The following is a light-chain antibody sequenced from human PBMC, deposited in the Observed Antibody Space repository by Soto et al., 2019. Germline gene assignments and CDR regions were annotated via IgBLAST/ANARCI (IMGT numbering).Light chain of an antibody. CDR3: QQYSDYPRT. Sequence: AIRMTQSPSPFSASTGDRVTITCRASQGISNNLAWYQQKPGKAPKLLIYGASALPTGVPSRFSGSGSGTDFTLTINCLQSEDFATYYCQQYSDYPRTFGQGTKVDIK. CDR2: GAS. V-gene: IGKV1-8*01. J-gene: IGKJ1*01. CDR1: QGISNN.